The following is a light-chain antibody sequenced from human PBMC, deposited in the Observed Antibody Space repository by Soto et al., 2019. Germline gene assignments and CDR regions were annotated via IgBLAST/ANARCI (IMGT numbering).Light chain of an antibody. CDR1: SSDVGGYNY. V-gene: IGLV2-14*01. CDR3: SSYTSSSSV. CDR2: DVS. J-gene: IGLJ1*01. Sequence: QSVLTQPASVSGSPGQSITISCPGTSSDVGGYNYVSWYQQHPGKAPKLMIYDVSNRPSGVSNRFSGSKSGNTASLTIFGLQAEDEADFYCSSYTSSSSVFGTGTKVTVL.